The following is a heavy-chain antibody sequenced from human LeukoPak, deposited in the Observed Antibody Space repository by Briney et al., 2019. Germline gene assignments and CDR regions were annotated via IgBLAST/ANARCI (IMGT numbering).Heavy chain of an antibody. CDR2: INPNSGGT. J-gene: IGHJ6*02. CDR1: GYTFTSYG. D-gene: IGHD3-3*01. V-gene: IGHV1-2*02. CDR3: ARPKLRFLEWSLGGYYGMDV. Sequence: ASVKVSCKASGYTFTSYGISWVRQAPGQGLEWMGWINPNSGGTNYAQKFQGRVTMTRDTSISTAYMELSRLRSDDTAVYYCARPKLRFLEWSLGGYYGMDVWGQGTTVTVSS.